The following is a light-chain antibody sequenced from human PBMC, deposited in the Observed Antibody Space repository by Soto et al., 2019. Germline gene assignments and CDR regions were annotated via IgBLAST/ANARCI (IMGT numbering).Light chain of an antibody. Sequence: QLVLTQPASVSGSPGQSITISCTGTSSDVGGYNYVSWYQQHPGKAPKFMIYEVSNRPSGVSNRFSGSKSGNTASLTISGLQAEDEADYYCSSYTSPTATVVFGGGTKLTVL. J-gene: IGLJ2*01. V-gene: IGLV2-14*01. CDR3: SSYTSPTATVV. CDR1: SSDVGGYNY. CDR2: EVS.